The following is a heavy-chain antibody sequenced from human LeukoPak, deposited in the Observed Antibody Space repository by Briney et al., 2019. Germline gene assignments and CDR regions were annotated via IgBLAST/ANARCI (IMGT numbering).Heavy chain of an antibody. CDR3: ARGNNWSDY. J-gene: IGHJ4*02. CDR1: GFTFSSYW. Sequence: AGGSLRLSCAASGFTFSSYWMSWVRQAPGKGLECVAVTWYDGSNKYYADSVKGRFTISRDNSKNTLYLQMNSLRVEDTAVYYCARGNNWSDYWGQGTLVTVSS. V-gene: IGHV3-33*08. D-gene: IGHD1-1*01. CDR2: TWYDGSNK.